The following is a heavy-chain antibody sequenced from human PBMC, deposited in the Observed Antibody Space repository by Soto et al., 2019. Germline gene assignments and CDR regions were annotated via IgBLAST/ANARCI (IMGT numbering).Heavy chain of an antibody. CDR3: ASSSRSRKAGDYYFDY. Sequence: EVQLVQSGAEVKKPGESLRISCKGSGYSFTSYWITWVRQMPEKGLEWMGKIDPGDSYTSYSPSFQGHVTVSADRSISTAYLQWSSLKASDTAMYYCASSSRSRKAGDYYFDYWGQGTRVTVSS. CDR1: GYSFTSYW. CDR2: IDPGDSYT. D-gene: IGHD3-10*01. J-gene: IGHJ4*02. V-gene: IGHV5-10-1*01.